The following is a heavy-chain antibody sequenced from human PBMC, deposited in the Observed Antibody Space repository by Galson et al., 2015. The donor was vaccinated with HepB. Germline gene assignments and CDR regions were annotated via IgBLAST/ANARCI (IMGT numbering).Heavy chain of an antibody. CDR1: GYTFTSYD. CDR3: ARFPHCSGGSCYSF. CDR2: MNPNSGNT. V-gene: IGHV1-8*01. Sequence: QSGAEVKKPGESLRISCKASGYTFTSYDINWVRQATGQGLEWMGWMNPNSGNTGYAQKFQGRVTMTRNTSISTAYMELSSLRSEDTAVYYCARFPHCSGGSCYSFWGQGTLVTVS. J-gene: IGHJ4*02. D-gene: IGHD2-15*01.